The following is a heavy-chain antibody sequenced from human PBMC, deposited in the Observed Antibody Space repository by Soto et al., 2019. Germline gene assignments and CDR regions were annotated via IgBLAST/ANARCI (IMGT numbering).Heavy chain of an antibody. D-gene: IGHD3-22*01. CDR1: GFTFYKYG. Sequence: QVQLVESGGGEVQPGRSLRLSCAASGFTFYKYGMHWVRRAPGKGLEWVALISHDGSNKYYVDSVKGRFTIARDNSKNTVFLQMNSLRPEDTALYFCAKDDSNRWYNYYAMDVWGQGTTVTVSS. CDR2: ISHDGSNK. J-gene: IGHJ6*02. CDR3: AKDDSNRWYNYYAMDV. V-gene: IGHV3-30*18.